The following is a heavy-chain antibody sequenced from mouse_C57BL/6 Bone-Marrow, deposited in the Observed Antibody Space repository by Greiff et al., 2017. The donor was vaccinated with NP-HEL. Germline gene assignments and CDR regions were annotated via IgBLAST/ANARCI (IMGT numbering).Heavy chain of an antibody. Sequence: EVQLQQSGPELVKPGASVKISCKASGYTFTDYYMNWVKQSHGKSLEWIGDINPNNGGTSYNQKFKGKATLTVDKSSSTAYMELRSLTSEDSAVYYCARFLYGNWDYWGQGTTLTVSS. D-gene: IGHD2-1*01. V-gene: IGHV1-26*01. CDR1: GYTFTDYY. CDR3: ARFLYGNWDY. J-gene: IGHJ2*01. CDR2: INPNNGGT.